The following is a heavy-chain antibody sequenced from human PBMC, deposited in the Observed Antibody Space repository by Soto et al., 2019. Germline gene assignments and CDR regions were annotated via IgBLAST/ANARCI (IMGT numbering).Heavy chain of an antibody. CDR3: ARAAIHGSSWYFGFGP. Sequence: QVQLVQSGSEVKMPGSSVKVSCKTSGGTFSRHAINWVRQAPGQGLEWMGGIIPLFGTTNYAQKFKGRVTISADESTSTDYMELSSLTSGDAAVYYCARAAIHGSSWYFGFGPWGQGTLVTVSS. CDR2: IIPLFGTT. CDR1: GGTFSRHA. D-gene: IGHD6-13*01. V-gene: IGHV1-69*01. J-gene: IGHJ5*02.